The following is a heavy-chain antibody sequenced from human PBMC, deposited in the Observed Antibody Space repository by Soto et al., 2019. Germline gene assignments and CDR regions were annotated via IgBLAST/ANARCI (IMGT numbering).Heavy chain of an antibody. CDR3: ARDLTTVNWYVDL. D-gene: IGHD3-16*02. CDR1: GDSISTYY. V-gene: IGHV4-59*01. Sequence: QVQLQESGPALVKPSETLSLTCTVSGDSISTYYWSWIRQPPGKGLEWIGYIHYSGSTNYNPSLKSRVTISIDTSQNQFSLKVSAVTAADTAVYYCARDLTTVNWYVDLWGRGTLVTVSS. CDR2: IHYSGST. J-gene: IGHJ2*01.